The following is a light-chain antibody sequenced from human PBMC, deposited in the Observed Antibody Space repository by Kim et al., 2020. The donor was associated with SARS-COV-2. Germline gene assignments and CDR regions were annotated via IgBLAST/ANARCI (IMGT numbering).Light chain of an antibody. CDR1: RDIRRW. CDR3: QQADSLPYT. J-gene: IGKJ2*01. CDR2: RAS. Sequence: SASVGDIVMITCRASRDIRRWLAWYQQKPGKAPKLLIYRASDLKNGVPSRFNGSGSGTDFTLTISSLQPEDLSTYYCQQADSLPYTFGQGTKLEI. V-gene: IGKV1-12*01.